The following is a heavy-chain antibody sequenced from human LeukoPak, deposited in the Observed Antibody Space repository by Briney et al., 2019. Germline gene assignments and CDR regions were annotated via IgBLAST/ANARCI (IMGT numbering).Heavy chain of an antibody. D-gene: IGHD2-15*01. Sequence: GGSLRLSCAASGVTFSSYWMSWVRQAPGKGLEWVAHIKQDGSEKYYVDSVKGRFTISRDNAKNSLFLQMNSLKTEDTAVYYCTTDLGSLPGVALAAFDIWGQGTMVTVSS. V-gene: IGHV3-7*03. CDR3: TTDLGSLPGVALAAFDI. CDR2: IKQDGSEK. CDR1: GVTFSSYW. J-gene: IGHJ3*02.